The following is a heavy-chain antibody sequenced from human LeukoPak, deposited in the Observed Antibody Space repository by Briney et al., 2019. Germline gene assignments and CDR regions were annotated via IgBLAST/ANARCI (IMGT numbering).Heavy chain of an antibody. D-gene: IGHD3-16*01. Sequence: PGGSLRLSCVASGFIFTDHWMSWVRQAPGKGLDWVANIKEDESAKFYADSVRGRFTISRDNAKNSVYLEMNNLRVEDTAVYYCARAVDVADYWGQGTLVTVSS. J-gene: IGHJ4*02. CDR3: ARAVDVADY. CDR2: IKEDESAK. CDR1: GFIFTDHW. V-gene: IGHV3-7*01.